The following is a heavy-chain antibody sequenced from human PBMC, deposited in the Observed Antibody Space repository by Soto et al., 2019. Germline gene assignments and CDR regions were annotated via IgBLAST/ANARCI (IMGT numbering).Heavy chain of an antibody. Sequence: SETLSLTCAVSGGSISSGGYSWSWIRQPPGKGLEWIGYMYHSGSTYYNPSLKSRVTISIDRSKNQFSLRLSSVTAADTAMYYCARRHGYTFDYWGQGTLVTVSS. CDR3: ARRHGYTFDY. J-gene: IGHJ4*02. CDR2: MYHSGST. D-gene: IGHD3-16*02. CDR1: GGSISSGGYS. V-gene: IGHV4-30-2*01.